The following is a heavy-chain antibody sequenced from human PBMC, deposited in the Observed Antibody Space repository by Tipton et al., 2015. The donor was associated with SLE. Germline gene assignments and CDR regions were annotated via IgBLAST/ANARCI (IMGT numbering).Heavy chain of an antibody. CDR2: IYYSGST. CDR1: GGSISSYY. CDR3: ALGGSSIDY. D-gene: IGHD6-6*01. Sequence: TLSLTCTVSGGSISSYYWSWIRQPPGKGLEWIGYIYYSGSTNYNPFLKSRVTISIDTSKNQFSLNLTSVTAADTAVYYCALGGSSIDYWGQGTLVTVSS. V-gene: IGHV4-59*01. J-gene: IGHJ4*02.